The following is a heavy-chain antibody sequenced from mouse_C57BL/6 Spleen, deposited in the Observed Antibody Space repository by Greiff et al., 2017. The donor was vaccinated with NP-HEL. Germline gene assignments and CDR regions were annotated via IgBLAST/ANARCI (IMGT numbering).Heavy chain of an antibody. CDR2: IYPGDGDT. J-gene: IGHJ4*01. D-gene: IGHD2-4*01. CDR3: AISPIYYDYDGYAMDY. Sequence: VQLQQSGPELVKPGASVKISCKASGYAFSSSWMNWVKQRPGKGLEWIGRIYPGDGDTNYNGKFKGKATLTADKSSSTAYMQLSSLTSKDSAVDFCAISPIYYDYDGYAMDYWGQGTSVTVSS. CDR1: GYAFSSSW. V-gene: IGHV1-82*01.